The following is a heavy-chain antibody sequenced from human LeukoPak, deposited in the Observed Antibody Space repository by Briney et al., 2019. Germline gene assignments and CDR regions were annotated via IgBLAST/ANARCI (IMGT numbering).Heavy chain of an antibody. J-gene: IGHJ4*02. CDR1: GYTFTSYG. Sequence: GASVKVSCKASGYTFTSYGISWVRQAPGQGLEWMGWISAYNGNTNYAQKLQGRVTMTTDTSTSTAYMELRSLRSDDTAVYYCARGNYDFWSGYPTSTHYFDYWGQGTLVTVSS. V-gene: IGHV1-18*01. D-gene: IGHD3-3*01. CDR2: ISAYNGNT. CDR3: ARGNYDFWSGYPTSTHYFDY.